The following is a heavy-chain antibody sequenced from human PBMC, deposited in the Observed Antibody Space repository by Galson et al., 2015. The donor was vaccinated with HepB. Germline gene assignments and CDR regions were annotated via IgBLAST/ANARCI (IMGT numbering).Heavy chain of an antibody. J-gene: IGHJ4*02. D-gene: IGHD3-10*01. CDR2: FDPEDGET. CDR3: ATPFGVGDDYFDS. V-gene: IGHV1-24*01. CDR1: GYTLTESS. Sequence: SVKVSCKVSGYTLTESSMHWVRQAPGKGLEWMGSFDPEDGETVYAQKFQGRVTLTGDTSTDTAYMELSNLRSEDTAVYYCATPFGVGDDYFDSWGQGTLVTVSS.